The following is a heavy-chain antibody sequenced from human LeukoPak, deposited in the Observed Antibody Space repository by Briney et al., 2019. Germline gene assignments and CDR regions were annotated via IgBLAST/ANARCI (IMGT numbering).Heavy chain of an antibody. V-gene: IGHV3-7*03. D-gene: IGHD5/OR15-5a*01. CDR3: AREGRSLHTF. CDR1: GFMFSSNW. CDR2: IKEDGTET. Sequence: GGSLRLSCAASGFMFSSNWMSWVRLAPGKGLEWVANIKEDGTETYYVDSVKGRFTISRDNAKNSLYLQMNSLRVEDTAVYYCAREGRSLHTFWGQRTLVTVSS. J-gene: IGHJ4*02.